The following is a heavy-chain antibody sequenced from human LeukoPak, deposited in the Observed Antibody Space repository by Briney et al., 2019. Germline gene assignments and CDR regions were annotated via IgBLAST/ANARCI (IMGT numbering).Heavy chain of an antibody. CDR3: GRARFRITMIVVARDSYYFDY. Sequence: PSETLSLTCTVSGYSISSGYYWAWIRQPPGGGLEWIGNIYHSGNTYYNPSLKSRVTISVDTSKNQFSLKLSSVTAADTAVYYCGRARFRITMIVVARDSYYFDYWGQGTLVTVSS. V-gene: IGHV4-38-2*02. J-gene: IGHJ4*02. CDR1: GYSISSGYY. CDR2: IYHSGNT. D-gene: IGHD3-22*01.